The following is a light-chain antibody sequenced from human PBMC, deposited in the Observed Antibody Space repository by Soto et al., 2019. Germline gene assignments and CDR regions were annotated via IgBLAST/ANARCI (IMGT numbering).Light chain of an antibody. J-gene: IGLJ1*01. CDR3: SSYTSSSTPVLYV. Sequence: QSALTQPASVSGSPGQSITISCTGTSSDVGGYNYVSWYQQHPGKAPKLMIYDVSNRPSGVSNRFSGSKSGNTASLTISGLQAEDEADYYCSSYTSSSTPVLYVFGTGTKLTVL. V-gene: IGLV2-14*01. CDR2: DVS. CDR1: SSDVGGYNY.